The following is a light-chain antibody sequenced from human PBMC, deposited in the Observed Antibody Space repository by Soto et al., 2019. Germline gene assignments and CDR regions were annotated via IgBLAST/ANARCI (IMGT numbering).Light chain of an antibody. J-gene: IGLJ2*01. CDR1: SGSVSTNYY. Sequence: QTVVTQEPSFSVSPGGTVTLTCDLSSGSVSTNYYPSWYQQTPGQAPRTLIYRTNTRSSGVPDRFSGSILGNKAALTITGAQADDESDHYCVLYMGSVPVFDGGTKLTVL. CDR2: RTN. V-gene: IGLV8-61*01. CDR3: VLYMGSVPV.